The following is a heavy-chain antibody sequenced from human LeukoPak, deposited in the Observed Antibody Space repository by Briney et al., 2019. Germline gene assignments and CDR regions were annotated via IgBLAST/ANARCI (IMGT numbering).Heavy chain of an antibody. Sequence: PGGSLRLYCAAPGFTFDDYGMSWVRQAPGQGLEWVSHIYWKVDITRYADSVKGRFTSSRDNSKNSLYLQMNSLRVEDTALYYCARGLQYFEHWGQGVLVTVSS. CDR2: IYWKVDIT. CDR1: GFTFDDYG. J-gene: IGHJ4*02. CDR3: ARGLQYFEH. D-gene: IGHD4-11*01. V-gene: IGHV3-20*04.